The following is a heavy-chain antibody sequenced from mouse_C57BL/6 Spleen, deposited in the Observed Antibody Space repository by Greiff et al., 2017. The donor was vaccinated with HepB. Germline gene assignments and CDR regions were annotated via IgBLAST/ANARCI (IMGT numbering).Heavy chain of an antibody. CDR2: INPNYGTT. CDR1: GYSFTDYN. Sequence: EVQLQQSGPELVKPGASVKISCKASGYSFTDYNMNWVKQSNGKSLEWIGVINPNYGTTSYNQKFKGKATLTVDQSSSTAYMQLNSLTSEDSAVYYCAREDVYDGYYVRYFDVWGTGTTVTVSS. V-gene: IGHV1-39*01. CDR3: AREDVYDGYYVRYFDV. D-gene: IGHD2-3*01. J-gene: IGHJ1*03.